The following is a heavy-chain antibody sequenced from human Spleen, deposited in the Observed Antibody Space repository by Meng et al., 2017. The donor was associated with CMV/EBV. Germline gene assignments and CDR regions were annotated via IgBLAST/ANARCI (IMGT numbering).Heavy chain of an antibody. CDR1: YV. D-gene: IGHD5-24*01. CDR3: AIVGPSGEEGRWRLQYASMRY. CDR2: IIRIFGTE. Sequence: YVSSWRRQAPGQGLEWRGGIIRIFGTENNAQRFLDRVTISMEESTSTAYMEMRSLRSEDTAVYYCAIVGPSGEEGRWRLQYASMRYWGQGTLVTVSS. J-gene: IGHJ4*02. V-gene: IGHV1-69*05.